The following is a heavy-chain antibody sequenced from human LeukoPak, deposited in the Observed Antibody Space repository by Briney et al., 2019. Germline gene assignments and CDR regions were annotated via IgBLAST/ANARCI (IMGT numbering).Heavy chain of an antibody. CDR1: GYTFTSYG. D-gene: IGHD3-10*01. J-gene: IGHJ6*03. Sequence: ASVKVSCKASGYTFTSYGISWVRQAPGQGLEWRGWSSAYNGNTNYAQKFQGRVTMTRDTSISTAYMELSRLRSDDTAVYYCARGDYYGSGSYFPYYYYYYMDVWGKGTTVTVSS. V-gene: IGHV1-18*01. CDR2: SSAYNGNT. CDR3: ARGDYYGSGSYFPYYYYYYMDV.